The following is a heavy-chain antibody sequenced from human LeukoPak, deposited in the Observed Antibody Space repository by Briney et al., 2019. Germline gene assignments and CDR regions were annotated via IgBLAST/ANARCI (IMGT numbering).Heavy chain of an antibody. CDR3: ARGLGSGSTK. CDR1: GFTFSSYE. CDR2: IIGSGSTT. V-gene: IGHV3-48*03. Sequence: PGGSLRLSCAASGFTFSSYEMNWVRQAPGKGLEWLSYIIGSGSTTQYADSVRDRVTTSRDNDKSAVYLQMNSLRAEDTAVYYCARGLGSGSTKWGHRTLGT. D-gene: IGHD2-2*01. J-gene: IGHJ4*03.